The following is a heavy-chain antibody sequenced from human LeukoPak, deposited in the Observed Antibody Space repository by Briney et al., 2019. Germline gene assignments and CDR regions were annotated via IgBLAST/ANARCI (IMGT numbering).Heavy chain of an antibody. J-gene: IGHJ4*02. CDR1: GGSISSSIYY. V-gene: IGHV4-39*05. CDR3: AGTYCGDYEGDY. CDR2: IYYSGST. Sequence: PSETPSLTCTVSGGSISSSIYYWGWIRQPPGKGLEWIGSIYYSGSTYYNPSLKSRVTISVDTSKNQFSLKLSSVTAADTAVYYCAGTYCGDYEGDYWGQGTLVTVSS. D-gene: IGHD4-17*01.